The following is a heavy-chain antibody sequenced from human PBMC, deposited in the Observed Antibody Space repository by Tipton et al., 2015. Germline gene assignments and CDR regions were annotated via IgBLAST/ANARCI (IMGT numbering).Heavy chain of an antibody. CDR3: ARDRRHSSSSQAFDI. J-gene: IGHJ3*02. CDR1: GGSVNSNTNY. V-gene: IGHV4-61*01. Sequence: TLSLTCTVSGGSVNSNTNYWSWIRQPPGKGLEWIGYISHSGNTKYNPSLKSRLTISVDTSINQFSLRLNSVTAADTAVYYCARDRRHSSSSQAFDIWGQGTMVTVSS. CDR2: ISHSGNT. D-gene: IGHD6-6*01.